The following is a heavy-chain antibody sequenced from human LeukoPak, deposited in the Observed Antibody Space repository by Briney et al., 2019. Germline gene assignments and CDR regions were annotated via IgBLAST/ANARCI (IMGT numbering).Heavy chain of an antibody. D-gene: IGHD3-10*01. CDR3: ARASRRRKLLWFGEFPYYYYMDV. J-gene: IGHJ6*03. CDR1: GGSISSSSYY. Sequence: PSETLSLTCTVSGGSISSSSYYWGWIRQPPGKGLEWIGSIYYSGSTYYNPSLKSRVTISVDTSKNQFSLKLSSVTAADTAVYYCARASRRRKLLWFGEFPYYYYMDVWGKGTTVTVSS. CDR2: IYYSGST. V-gene: IGHV4-39*07.